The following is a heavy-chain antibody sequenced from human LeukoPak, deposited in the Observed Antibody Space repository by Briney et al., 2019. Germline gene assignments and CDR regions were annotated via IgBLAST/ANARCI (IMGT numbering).Heavy chain of an antibody. Sequence: PGRSLRLSCAAYGFTFDDYAMHWVRHAPGKGLEWVSGISWNSGSIGYADSVKGRFTISRDNAKNSLYLQMNSLRAEDMALYYCAKDKGTMVRGVIRAFDIWGQGTMVTVSS. CDR3: AKDKGTMVRGVIRAFDI. D-gene: IGHD3-10*01. CDR1: GFTFDDYA. V-gene: IGHV3-9*03. CDR2: ISWNSGSI. J-gene: IGHJ3*02.